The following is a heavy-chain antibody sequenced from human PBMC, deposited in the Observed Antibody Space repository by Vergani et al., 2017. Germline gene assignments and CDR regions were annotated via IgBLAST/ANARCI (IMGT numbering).Heavy chain of an antibody. CDR1: GFTFSSYW. Sequence: EVQLVESGGGLVQPGGSLRLSCAASGFTFSSYWMHWVRQAPGKGLVWVSRINSDGSSTSYADSVKGRFTISRDNSKNTLYLQMNSLRAEDTAVYYCARDGGSYYSFYGMDVWGQGTTVTVSS. V-gene: IGHV3-74*02. CDR2: INSDGSST. D-gene: IGHD1-26*01. J-gene: IGHJ6*02. CDR3: ARDGGSYYSFYGMDV.